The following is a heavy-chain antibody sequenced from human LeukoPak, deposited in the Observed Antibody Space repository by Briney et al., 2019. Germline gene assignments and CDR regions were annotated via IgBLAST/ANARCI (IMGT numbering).Heavy chain of an antibody. D-gene: IGHD6-13*01. Sequence: SETLSLTCTVSGGSISSGSYYWSWIRQPAGKGLEWIGRIYTSGSTNYNPSLKSRVTISVDTSKNQFSLKLSSVTAADTAVYYCARASIAAAAIFDYWGQGTLVTVSS. V-gene: IGHV4-61*02. J-gene: IGHJ4*02. CDR3: ARASIAAAAIFDY. CDR1: GGSISSGSYY. CDR2: IYTSGST.